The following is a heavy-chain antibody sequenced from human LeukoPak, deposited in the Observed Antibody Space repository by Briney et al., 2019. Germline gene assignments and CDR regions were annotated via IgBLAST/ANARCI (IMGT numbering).Heavy chain of an antibody. Sequence: GGSLRLSCAASGFTFSSYAMHWVRQAPGKGLEYVSAISSNGGSTHYANSVKGRFTISRDNSKNTPYLQMGSLRAEGMAVYYCARVIGGYSYGPFDYWGQGTLVTVSS. CDR1: GFTFSSYA. CDR2: ISSNGGST. V-gene: IGHV3-64*01. CDR3: ARVIGGYSYGPFDY. D-gene: IGHD5-18*01. J-gene: IGHJ4*02.